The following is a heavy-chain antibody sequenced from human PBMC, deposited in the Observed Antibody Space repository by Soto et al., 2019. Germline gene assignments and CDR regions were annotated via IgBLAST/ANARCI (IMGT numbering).Heavy chain of an antibody. CDR3: ARGSSSYYDYGMDV. CDR1: GDSISRGGYS. V-gene: IGHV4-30-2*01. CDR2: IYDSGST. J-gene: IGHJ6*02. D-gene: IGHD6-6*01. Sequence: QLQLQESGSGLVRPSQTLSLTCAVSGDSISRGGYSWTWIRQPPGKALEWIGNIYDSGSTSYNPSLESRVTSSVDTSKTQFSQRLTSVTAADTAVYFCARGSSSYYDYGMDVWGQGTTVTVSS.